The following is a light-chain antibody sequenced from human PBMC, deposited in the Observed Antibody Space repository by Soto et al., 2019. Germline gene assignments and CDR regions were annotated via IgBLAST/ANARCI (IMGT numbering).Light chain of an antibody. Sequence: EIVMTQSPATLSVSPGERATLSCRASQSVSSNLAWYQQKPGQAPRLLIYGASSRATGIPDRFSGSGSGTDFTLTISRLEPEDFAVYYCQQYDSSPKTFGQGTKVDTK. J-gene: IGKJ1*01. CDR2: GAS. CDR3: QQYDSSPKT. CDR1: QSVSSN. V-gene: IGKV3-20*01.